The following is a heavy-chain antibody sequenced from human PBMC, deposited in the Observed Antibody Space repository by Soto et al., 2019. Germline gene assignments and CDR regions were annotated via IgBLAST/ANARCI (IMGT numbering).Heavy chain of an antibody. J-gene: IGHJ4*02. CDR2: ISWNSGSI. Sequence: GGSLRLSCAASGFTFDDYAMHWVRQAPGKGLEWVSGISWNSGSIGYADSVKGRFTISRDNAKNSLYLQMNSLRAEDTALYYCAKDVSGYEDQLGHWGQGTLVTVSS. CDR3: AKDVSGYEDQLGH. D-gene: IGHD5-12*01. CDR1: GFTFDDYA. V-gene: IGHV3-9*01.